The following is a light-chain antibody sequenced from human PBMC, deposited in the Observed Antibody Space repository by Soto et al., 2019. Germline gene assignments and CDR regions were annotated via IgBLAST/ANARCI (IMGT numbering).Light chain of an antibody. Sequence: TQITQSPSTLSASVGYRVNTSSRAIQSLNIWLAWYQQKPGRAPKLLIYQASTLASGVPSSFSGSGSGSEFTLTISSLQPDDLATSYCQQYNDYCTFGQGTKVDIK. V-gene: IGKV1-5*03. CDR2: QAS. CDR1: QSLNIW. CDR3: QQYNDYCT. J-gene: IGKJ1*01.